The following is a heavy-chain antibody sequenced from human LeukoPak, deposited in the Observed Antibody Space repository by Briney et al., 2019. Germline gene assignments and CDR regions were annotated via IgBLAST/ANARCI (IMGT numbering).Heavy chain of an antibody. D-gene: IGHD2-2*01. CDR2: IIPIFGTA. J-gene: IGHJ6*03. CDR3: ARRACSSTSCYWSGDYYYYMDV. CDR1: GGTFGSYA. V-gene: IGHV1-69*05. Sequence: SVKVSCKASGGTFGSYAISWVRQAPGQGLEWMGGIIPIFGTANYAQKFQGRVTITTDESTSTAYMELSSLRSEDTAVYYCARRACSSTSCYWSGDYYYYMDVWGKGTTVTVSS.